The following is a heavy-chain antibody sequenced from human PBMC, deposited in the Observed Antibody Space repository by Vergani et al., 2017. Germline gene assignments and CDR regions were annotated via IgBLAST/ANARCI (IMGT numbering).Heavy chain of an antibody. CDR3: ARVGMLNGYYFFDY. V-gene: IGHV1-18*01. CDR2: INSKSGVT. Sequence: QVQLVQSGAEVKKSGASVMLSCTSSGYSFTNFGVTWVRQAPGQGIEWMGWINSKSGVTKYVDSLQRRVTMTRDTSTRTTYMELRSLSSDDTAVYYCARVGMLNGYYFFDYWGQRTPVTVSS. J-gene: IGHJ4*02. D-gene: IGHD3-9*01. CDR1: GYSFTNFG.